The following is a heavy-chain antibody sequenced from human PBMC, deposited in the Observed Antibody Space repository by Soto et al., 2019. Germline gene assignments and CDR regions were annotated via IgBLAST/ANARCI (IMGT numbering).Heavy chain of an antibody. D-gene: IGHD5-12*01. CDR1: GFTFRNYG. J-gene: IGHJ6*02. CDR3: VRAAGYSGNDYVYYYGMAV. V-gene: IGHV3-33*01. CDR2: VWYDGRNK. Sequence: QVQLVESGGGVVQPGGSLRLSCAASGFTFRNYGMHWVRQAPGKGLEWVALVWYDGRNKDYVDSVKGRFTISRDNSKNTLYMQMNSLRDEDTAVYYCVRAAGYSGNDYVYYYGMAVWGQGTTVTVSS.